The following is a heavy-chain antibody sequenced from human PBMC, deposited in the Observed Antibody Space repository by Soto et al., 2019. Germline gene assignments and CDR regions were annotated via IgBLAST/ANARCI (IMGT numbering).Heavy chain of an antibody. D-gene: IGHD3-9*01. CDR2: ISAYNGNT. Sequence: ASVKVSCKASGYTFTSYGISWVRQAPGQGLEWMGWISAYNGNTNYAQKLQGRVTMTTDTSTSTAYMELRSLRSDDTAVYYCAREQLGYDILTGYYSPYYYYYMYVSGKGTTVTVSS. V-gene: IGHV1-18*01. J-gene: IGHJ6*03. CDR1: GYTFTSYG. CDR3: AREQLGYDILTGYYSPYYYYYMYV.